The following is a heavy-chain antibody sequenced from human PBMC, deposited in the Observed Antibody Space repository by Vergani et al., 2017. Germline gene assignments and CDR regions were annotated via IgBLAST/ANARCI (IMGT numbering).Heavy chain of an antibody. CDR1: GFTFSSYG. CDR2: ISYDGSNK. J-gene: IGHJ4*02. Sequence: QVQLVESGGGVVQPGRSLRLSCAASGFTFSSYGMHWVRQAPGKGLEWVAVISYDGSNKYYADSVKGRFTISRDNSKNTLYLQMNSLRAEDTAVYYCAKDKPRYSGFFDYWGQGTLVTVSS. V-gene: IGHV3-30*18. D-gene: IGHD5-12*01. CDR3: AKDKPRYSGFFDY.